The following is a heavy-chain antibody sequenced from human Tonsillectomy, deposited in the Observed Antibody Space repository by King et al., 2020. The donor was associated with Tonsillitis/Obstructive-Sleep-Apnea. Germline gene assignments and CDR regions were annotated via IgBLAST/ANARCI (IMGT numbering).Heavy chain of an antibody. Sequence: QLVQSGAEVKKPGASVKVSCKASGYTFTNYYIHWVRQAPGQGLEWMGVINPSGGGTTYAQKFQARVTMTRDTSTSTVYMGLSSLRSEDTAVYYCARDDYFDSSGSPLWGQGTLVIVSS. V-gene: IGHV1-46*01. CDR3: ARDDYFDSSGSPL. CDR2: INPSGGGT. J-gene: IGHJ4*02. D-gene: IGHD3-22*01. CDR1: GYTFTNYY.